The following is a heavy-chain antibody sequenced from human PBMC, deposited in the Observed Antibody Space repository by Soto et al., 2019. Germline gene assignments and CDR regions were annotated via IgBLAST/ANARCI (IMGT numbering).Heavy chain of an antibody. V-gene: IGHV3-7*05. CDR2: IKQDGSEK. Sequence: GESLKISCAASGFTFSSYWMSWVRQAPGKGLEWVANIKQDGSEKYYVDSVKGRFTISRDNAKNSLYLQMNSLRAEETAVYYCAREGTQMGYCSSTSCPERYGMDVWGQGTTVTVSS. J-gene: IGHJ6*02. CDR1: GFTFSSYW. CDR3: AREGTQMGYCSSTSCPERYGMDV. D-gene: IGHD2-2*01.